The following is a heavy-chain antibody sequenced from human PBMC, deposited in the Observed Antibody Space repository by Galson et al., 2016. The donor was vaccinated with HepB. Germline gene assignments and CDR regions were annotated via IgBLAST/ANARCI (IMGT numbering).Heavy chain of an antibody. D-gene: IGHD3-16*01. CDR2: TYYTRSS. CDR1: GDSVSSIGYH. J-gene: IGHJ4*02. CDR3: ATNIEGRGGTGY. V-gene: IGHV4-61*08. Sequence: SETLSLTCSVSGDSVSSIGYHWSWIRQPAGKGLEWMGHTYYTRSSSYNPSLKSRVTIFLDTSKNQFSLTLSSVTAADTGMYFCATNIEGRGGTGYWGQGTLVTVSS.